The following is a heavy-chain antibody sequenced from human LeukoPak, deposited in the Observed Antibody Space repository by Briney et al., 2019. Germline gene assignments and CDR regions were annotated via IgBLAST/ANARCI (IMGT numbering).Heavy chain of an antibody. V-gene: IGHV3-23*01. Sequence: RGLLRLTRADTGFTFSSYAMRSVRQAPGKRQEWVSVVRGDGGATYYADSVEGRFIVSGDYSKDTVYLQMNSLRAEDTALYYCAKALGSSDYSFDCWGQGTLVTVSS. J-gene: IGHJ4*02. CDR2: VRGDGGAT. D-gene: IGHD6-25*01. CDR1: GFTFSSYA. CDR3: AKALGSSDYSFDC.